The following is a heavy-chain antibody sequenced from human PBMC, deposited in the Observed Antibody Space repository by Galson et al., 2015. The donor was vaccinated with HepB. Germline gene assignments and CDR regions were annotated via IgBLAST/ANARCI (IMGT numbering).Heavy chain of an antibody. CDR2: ISGSGGST. Sequence: SLRLSCAASGFTFSSYAMSWVRQAPGKGLEWVSAISGSGGSTYYADSVKGRFTIPRDNSKNTLYLQMNSLRAEDTAVYYCAKSLSSRIRYYYYGMDVWGQVTTVTVSS. CDR3: AKSLSSRIRYYYYGMDV. CDR1: GFTFSSYA. D-gene: IGHD6-6*01. V-gene: IGHV3-23*01. J-gene: IGHJ6*02.